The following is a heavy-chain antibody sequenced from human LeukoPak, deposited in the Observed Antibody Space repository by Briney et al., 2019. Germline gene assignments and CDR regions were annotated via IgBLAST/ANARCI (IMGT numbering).Heavy chain of an antibody. CDR3: AKESTTMVRGVDY. J-gene: IGHJ4*02. CDR2: ISYDGSNK. D-gene: IGHD3-10*01. V-gene: IGHV3-30*18. CDR1: GFTFSSYG. Sequence: PGGSLRLSCAASGFTFSSYGMHWVRQAPGKGLEWVAVISYDGSNKYYADSVKGRFTISRDNSKNTLYLQMNSLRAEDTAVYYCAKESTTMVRGVDYWGQGTLVTVSS.